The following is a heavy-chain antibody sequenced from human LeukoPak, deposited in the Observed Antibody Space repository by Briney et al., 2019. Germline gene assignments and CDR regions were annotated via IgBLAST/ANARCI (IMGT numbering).Heavy chain of an antibody. CDR3: AAGPAGNGHLSSY. J-gene: IGHJ4*02. D-gene: IGHD1-1*01. CDR2: IKQDGSKK. Sequence: GGSLRLSCVASGFPFSSYWMTWVRQAPGKGLEWVANIKQDGSKKSYVDSVKGRFTISRDNAKNSLYLQMNSLRAEDSAVYYCAAGPAGNGHLSSYWGQGTRVTVSS. V-gene: IGHV3-7*01. CDR1: GFPFSSYW.